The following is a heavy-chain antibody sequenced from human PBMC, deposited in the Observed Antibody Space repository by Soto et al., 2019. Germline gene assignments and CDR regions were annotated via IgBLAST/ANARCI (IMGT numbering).Heavy chain of an antibody. Sequence: EASVKVSCKASGGTFSSYAISWVRQAPGQGLEWMGGIIPIFGTANYAQKFQGRVTITADESTSTAYMELSSLRSEDTAVYYCASTRQPPAYYFDYWGQGTLVTVSS. V-gene: IGHV1-69*13. CDR2: IIPIFGTA. J-gene: IGHJ4*02. CDR1: GGTFSSYA. CDR3: ASTRQPPAYYFDY. D-gene: IGHD2-15*01.